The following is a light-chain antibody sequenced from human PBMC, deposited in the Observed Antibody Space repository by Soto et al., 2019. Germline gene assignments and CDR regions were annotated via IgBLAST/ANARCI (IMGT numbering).Light chain of an antibody. J-gene: IGLJ2*01. CDR3: HSYDSSLSGSV. CDR1: SSNIGAGYD. Sequence: QSVLTQPPSVSGAPGQRVTISCTGSSSNIGAGYDVHWYQQLPGTAPRLLIYADNIRPSGVPDRFSGSKSGTSASLAITRLQAEDEADYYGHSYDSSLSGSVFGGGTKLTVL. V-gene: IGLV1-40*01. CDR2: ADN.